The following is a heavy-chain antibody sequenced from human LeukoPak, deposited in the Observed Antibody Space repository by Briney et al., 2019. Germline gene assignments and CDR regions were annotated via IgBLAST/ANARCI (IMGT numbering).Heavy chain of an antibody. Sequence: SETLSLICTVSGGSISGSSYYWGWIRQPPGKGLEWIGNVYYSGTTYYSPSLKSRVTISVDTSKNQFSLKLSSVTAADTAVYYCARDLGAAPHYNWFDPWGQGTLVTVSS. CDR2: VYYSGTT. CDR3: ARDLGAAPHYNWFDP. D-gene: IGHD3-16*01. V-gene: IGHV4-39*07. J-gene: IGHJ5*02. CDR1: GGSISGSSYY.